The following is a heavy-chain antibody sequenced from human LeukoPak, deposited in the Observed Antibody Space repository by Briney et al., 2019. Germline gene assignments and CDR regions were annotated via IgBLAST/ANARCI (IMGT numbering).Heavy chain of an antibody. CDR3: ARAACYDSSGHPGAFDI. CDR2: ISSSSSYI. CDR1: GFTFSSYS. Sequence: GGSLRLSCAASGFTFSSYSMNWVRQAPGKGLEWVSSISSSSSYIYYADSVKGRFTISRDNAKNSLYLQMNSLRAEDTAVYYCARAACYDSSGHPGAFDIWGQGTMVTVSS. V-gene: IGHV3-21*01. J-gene: IGHJ3*02. D-gene: IGHD3-22*01.